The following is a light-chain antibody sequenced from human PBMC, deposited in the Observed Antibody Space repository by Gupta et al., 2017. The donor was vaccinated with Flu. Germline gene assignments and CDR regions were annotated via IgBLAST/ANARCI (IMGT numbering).Light chain of an antibody. J-gene: IGKJ2*03. CDR2: GAS. Sequence: EIVMTQSPATLSVSPGERATLSCRASQSVSSNLDWYQQKPGQAPRLLIYGASTRATGIPARFSGSGSGTEFTLTISSRQSEDFAVYYCQQYNNWPPSYSFGQGTKLEIK. V-gene: IGKV3-15*01. CDR3: QQYNNWPPSYS. CDR1: QSVSSN.